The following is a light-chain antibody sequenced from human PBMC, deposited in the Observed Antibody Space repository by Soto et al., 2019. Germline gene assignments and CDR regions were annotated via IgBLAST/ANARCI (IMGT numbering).Light chain of an antibody. CDR1: QDIATY. J-gene: IGKJ1*01. CDR2: DAS. CDR3: QQYDNLPPTWT. Sequence: DIQRTQSPSSLSASVVNRVTITCHASQDIATYLNWYQQKPGKAPNLLIYDASNLETGVPSRFSGGGSGTHFTFTISNLQPEDIATYYCQQYDNLPPTWTFGQGTKVDIK. V-gene: IGKV1-33*01.